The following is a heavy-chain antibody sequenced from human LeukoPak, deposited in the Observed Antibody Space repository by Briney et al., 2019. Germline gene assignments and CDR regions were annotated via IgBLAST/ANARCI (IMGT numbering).Heavy chain of an antibody. CDR2: IYYSGST. CDR1: GGSISSYY. V-gene: IGHV4-59*01. J-gene: IGHJ6*02. Sequence: NPSGTLSLTCTVSGGSISSYYWSWIRQPPGKGLEWIGYIYYSGSTNYNPSLKSRVTISVDTSKNQFSLKLSSVTAADTAVYYCARDRSRGSYLRPIYYYGMDVWGQGTTVTVSS. CDR3: ARDRSRGSYLRPIYYYGMDV. D-gene: IGHD1-26*01.